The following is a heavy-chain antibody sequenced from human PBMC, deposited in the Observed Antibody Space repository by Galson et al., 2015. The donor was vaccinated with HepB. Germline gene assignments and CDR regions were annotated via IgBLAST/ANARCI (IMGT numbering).Heavy chain of an antibody. CDR1: GFTFRSYA. D-gene: IGHD3-22*01. CDR2: ISYAGSNK. V-gene: IGHV3-30-3*01. J-gene: IGHJ3*02. CDR3: ARGWLLGGEDAFDI. Sequence: QLVDSGGGVVQPGGSLRLSCAASGFTFRSYAMHWVRQAPGKGLEWGAVISYAGSNKYYADSVKGRFTISRDNSKNTLYLQMNSLRAEDTAVYYCARGWLLGGEDAFDIWGQGTMVTVSS.